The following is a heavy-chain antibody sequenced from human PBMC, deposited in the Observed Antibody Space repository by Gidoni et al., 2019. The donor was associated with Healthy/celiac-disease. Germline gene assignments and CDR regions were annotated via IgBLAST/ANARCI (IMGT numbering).Heavy chain of an antibody. V-gene: IGHV3-9*01. CDR3: AKGHIAVAGPLTADLGY. CDR2: ISWNSCSI. J-gene: IGHJ4*02. Sequence: EVQLVESGGGLVQPGRYLRLSCAASGFTFDDYAMHWVRQAPGKGLEWVSGISWNSCSIGYADSVKGRFTISRDNAKNSLYLQMNSLRAEDTALYYCAKGHIAVAGPLTADLGYWGQGTLVTVSS. CDR1: GFTFDDYA. D-gene: IGHD6-19*01.